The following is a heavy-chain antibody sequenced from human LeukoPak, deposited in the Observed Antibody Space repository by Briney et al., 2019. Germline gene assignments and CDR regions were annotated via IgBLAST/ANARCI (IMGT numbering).Heavy chain of an antibody. J-gene: IGHJ4*02. CDR2: ISYDGSKK. CDR3: AKDFPHCGSGSSHFDY. CDR1: GFTFSRYG. D-gene: IGHD3-10*01. Sequence: GRSLRLSCAASGFTFSRYGTHWVRQAPGKGLEWVAVISYDGSKKDYADSVKGRFTISRDNSKNTLYLQMNSLRVEDTAVYYCAKDFPHCGSGSSHFDYWGQGTLVTVSS. V-gene: IGHV3-30*18.